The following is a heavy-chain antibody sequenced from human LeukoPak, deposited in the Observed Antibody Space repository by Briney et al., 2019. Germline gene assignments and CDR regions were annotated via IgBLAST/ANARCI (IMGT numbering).Heavy chain of an antibody. D-gene: IGHD3-10*01. CDR3: ARVRITMAQEAFEI. J-gene: IGHJ3*02. CDR2: IYTSGST. CDR1: GGSISSGSYY. V-gene: IGHV4-61*02. Sequence: SETLSLTCTVSGGSISSGSYYWSWIRQPAGKGLEWIGRIYTSGSTNYNPSLKSRVAISVDTSKNQFSLKLSSVTAADTAVYYCARVRITMAQEAFEIWGQGTMVTVSS.